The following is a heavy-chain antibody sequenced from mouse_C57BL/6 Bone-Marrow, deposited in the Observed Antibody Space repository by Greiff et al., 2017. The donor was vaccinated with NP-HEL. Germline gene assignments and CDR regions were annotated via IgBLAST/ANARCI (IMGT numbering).Heavy chain of an antibody. CDR3: ARDLRGYAMDY. D-gene: IGHD1-1*01. CDR1: GYTFTSYW. CDR2: LYPSDSET. Sequence: QVQLQQPGAELVRPGSSVKLSCKASGYTFTSYWMDWVKQRPGQGLEWIGNLYPSDSETHYNQKFKDKATLTVDKSSSTAYMQLSSLTSEDSAVYYCARDLRGYAMDYWGQGTSVTVSS. V-gene: IGHV1-61*01. J-gene: IGHJ4*01.